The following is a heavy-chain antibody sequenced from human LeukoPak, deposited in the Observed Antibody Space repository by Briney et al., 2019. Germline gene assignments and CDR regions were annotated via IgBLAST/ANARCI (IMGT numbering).Heavy chain of an antibody. CDR2: INGNSGDT. CDR1: GFSLTGHY. V-gene: IGHV1-2*02. J-gene: IGHJ5*02. CDR3: ARDSSWGPDL. D-gene: IGHD7-27*01. Sequence: ASVKVSCKGSGFSLTGHYMHWLRQAPGQGLEWMGWINGNSGDTNYAQKFQDRVIMTRDTSVNTVYMELSRLRSDDTATYYCARDSSWGPDLWGQGTLVIVSS.